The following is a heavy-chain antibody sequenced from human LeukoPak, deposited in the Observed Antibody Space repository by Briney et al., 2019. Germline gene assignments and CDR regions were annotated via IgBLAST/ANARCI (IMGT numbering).Heavy chain of an antibody. CDR1: GGSMNNYY. CDR3: ARRTRATTGGDYFDY. Sequence: PSETLSLTCTVSGGSMNNYYWTWIRQPPGKGLEWIGYIYYTGNTNYGPSLKSRVTMSADTSKNQFSLKLNSVTAADTAVYYCARRTRATTGGDYFDYWGQGTLVTVSS. V-gene: IGHV4-59*08. D-gene: IGHD1-1*01. J-gene: IGHJ4*02. CDR2: IYYTGNT.